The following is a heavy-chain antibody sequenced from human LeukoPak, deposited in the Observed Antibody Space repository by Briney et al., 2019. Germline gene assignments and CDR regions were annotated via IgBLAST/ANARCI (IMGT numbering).Heavy chain of an antibody. D-gene: IGHD4-17*01. J-gene: IGHJ6*03. CDR1: GFTFSSYE. V-gene: IGHV3-48*03. CDR2: ISSSGSTI. CDR3: ARDPTETGPGNYYYYMDV. Sequence: GGSLRLSCAASGFTFSSYEMNWVRQAPGKGLEGVSYISSSGSTIYYADSVKGRFTISRDNAKNSLYLQMNSLRAEDTAVYYCARDPTETGPGNYYYYMDVWGKGTTVTISS.